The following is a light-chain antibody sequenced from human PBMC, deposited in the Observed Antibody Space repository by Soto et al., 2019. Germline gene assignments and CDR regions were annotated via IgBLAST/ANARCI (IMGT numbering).Light chain of an antibody. CDR1: QTISHW. V-gene: IGKV1-5*01. CDR3: QQYNTYGT. J-gene: IGKJ1*01. CDR2: DAS. Sequence: DIHLTQSPSTLSASVGDRVTITCRASQTISHWLAWYQQKPGKAPKLLTFDASSLENGVPSRFSGSGSGTEFTLTITGLQPDDVATYYCQQYNTYGTFGQGTKV.